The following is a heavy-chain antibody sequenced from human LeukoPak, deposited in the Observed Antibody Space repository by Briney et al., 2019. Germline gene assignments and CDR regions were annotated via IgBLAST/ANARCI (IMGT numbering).Heavy chain of an antibody. J-gene: IGHJ6*03. Sequence: SETLSLTCTVSGGSISSSGYYWDWVRQLPGKGLEWIGSIYYSETTYYNPSLRSRATISVDTSKSQFSLNLRSVTAADTAVYYCARQVSDYYYYYIDVWGRGTAVTVSS. V-gene: IGHV4-39*01. CDR3: ARQVSDYYYYYIDV. D-gene: IGHD5/OR15-5a*01. CDR1: GGSISSSGYY. CDR2: IYYSETT.